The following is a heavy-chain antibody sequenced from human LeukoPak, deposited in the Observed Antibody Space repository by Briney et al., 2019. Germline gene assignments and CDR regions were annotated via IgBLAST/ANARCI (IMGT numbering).Heavy chain of an antibody. V-gene: IGHV1-18*01. Sequence: EASVKVSCKASGYTFTSYGISWVRQAPGQGLEWMGWISAYNGNTNYAQKLQGRVTMTTDTSTSTAYMELRSLRSDDTAVYSCARESGYSSSWYFSEYYYYGMDVWGQGTTVTVSS. CDR3: ARESGYSSSWYFSEYYYYGMDV. D-gene: IGHD6-13*01. CDR2: ISAYNGNT. J-gene: IGHJ6*02. CDR1: GYTFTSYG.